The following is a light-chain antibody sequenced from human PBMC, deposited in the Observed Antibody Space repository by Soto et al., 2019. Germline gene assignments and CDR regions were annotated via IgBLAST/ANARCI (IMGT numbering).Light chain of an antibody. CDR3: AAWDYSLNGRGNVV. CDR2: SNN. V-gene: IGLV1-44*01. Sequence: QSVLTQPPSASGTPGQRVTISCSGSSSNIGSNTVNWYQQLPGTAPKLLIYSNNQQPSGVPARFSGSKSGSSASLAISGLQSEDEADYDCAAWDYSLNGRGNVVFGGGTKLTVL. CDR1: SSNIGSNT. J-gene: IGLJ2*01.